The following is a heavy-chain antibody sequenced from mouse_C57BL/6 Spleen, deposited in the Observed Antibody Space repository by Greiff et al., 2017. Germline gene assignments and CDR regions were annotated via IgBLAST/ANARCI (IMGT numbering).Heavy chain of an antibody. CDR3: ASVRGTGFAY. Sequence: VQLKQSGGDLVKPGGSLKLSCAASGFTFSSYGMSWVRQTPDKRLECVATISSGGSYTYYPDSVKGRFTISRDNAKNTLYLQMSSLKSEDTAMYYCASVRGTGFAYSGQGTLGVISA. V-gene: IGHV5-6*01. CDR1: GFTFSSYG. D-gene: IGHD3-1*01. CDR2: ISSGGSYT. J-gene: IGHJ3*01.